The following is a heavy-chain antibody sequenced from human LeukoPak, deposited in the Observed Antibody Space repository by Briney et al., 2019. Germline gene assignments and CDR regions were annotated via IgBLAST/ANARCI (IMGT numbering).Heavy chain of an antibody. D-gene: IGHD3-22*01. V-gene: IGHV3-33*01. Sequence: PRGSLRLSCAASGFTFSSYGMHWVRQAPGKGLEWVAVIWYDGSNTYYADSVKGRFTISRDNSKNTLYLQMNSLRAEDTAVYYCARARNNYDSSTFSALDYWGQGTLVTVSS. J-gene: IGHJ4*02. CDR2: IWYDGSNT. CDR3: ARARNNYDSSTFSALDY. CDR1: GFTFSSYG.